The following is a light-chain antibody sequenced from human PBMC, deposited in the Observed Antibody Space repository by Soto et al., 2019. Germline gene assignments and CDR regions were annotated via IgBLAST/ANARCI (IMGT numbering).Light chain of an antibody. CDR3: QQYNNWTLT. Sequence: EIVMTQSPATLSVSPGERATLSCRAGQSVSSNLAWYQQKPGQAPRLLIYGASIRATGIPARFSGSGSGTEFTLTISSLQSEDFAVYYCQQYNNWTLTFGGGTKVEIK. CDR1: QSVSSN. V-gene: IGKV3-15*01. CDR2: GAS. J-gene: IGKJ4*01.